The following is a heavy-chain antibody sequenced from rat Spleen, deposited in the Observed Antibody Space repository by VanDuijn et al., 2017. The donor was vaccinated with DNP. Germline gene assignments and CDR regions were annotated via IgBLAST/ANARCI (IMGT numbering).Heavy chain of an antibody. CDR3: AGYYYDGSYYYGNFDY. Sequence: EVQLVESGGGLVQPGRSLIISCTASGFTFSDHNMAWVRQAPKKGLEWVATITYDGGNTYYRDSVKGRFTISRDNAKSTLYLQMDSLRSEDTATYYCAGYYYDGSYYYGNFDYWGQGVMVTVSS. CDR1: GFTFSDHN. V-gene: IGHV5-7*01. D-gene: IGHD1-12*02. CDR2: ITYDGGNT. J-gene: IGHJ2*01.